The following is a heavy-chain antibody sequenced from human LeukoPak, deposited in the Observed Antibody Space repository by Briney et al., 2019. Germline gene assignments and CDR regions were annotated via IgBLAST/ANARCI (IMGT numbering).Heavy chain of an antibody. D-gene: IGHD2-2*01. J-gene: IGHJ4*02. Sequence: PGGSLRLSCAASGFTSNTYTMNWVRQAPGKGLEWVSYISGSSGIIDYADSVRGRFTISRDNAKNTVYLQMNNLRTEDTAVYYCVSFYETNWGRGTLVTVSS. V-gene: IGHV3-48*01. CDR3: VSFYETN. CDR1: GFTSNTYT. CDR2: ISGSSGII.